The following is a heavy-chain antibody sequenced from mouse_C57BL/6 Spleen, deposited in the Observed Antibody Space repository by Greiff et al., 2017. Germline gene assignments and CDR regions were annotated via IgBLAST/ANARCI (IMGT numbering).Heavy chain of an antibody. CDR3: ARSFNFFDY. CDR2: VYPGSGST. Sequence: VQLQQPGAELVKPGASVKMSCKASGYTFTSYWITWVKQRPGQGLEWIGDVYPGSGSTNYNEKFKSKATMTVDTSSSTAYMQLSSLTSEDSAVYYCARSFNFFDYWGQGTTLTVSS. D-gene: IGHD4-1*02. V-gene: IGHV1-55*01. CDR1: GYTFTSYW. J-gene: IGHJ2*01.